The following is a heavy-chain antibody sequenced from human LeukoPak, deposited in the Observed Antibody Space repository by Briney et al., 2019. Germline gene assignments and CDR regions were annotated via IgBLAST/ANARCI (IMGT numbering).Heavy chain of an antibody. D-gene: IGHD6-6*01. CDR2: INWNGGST. J-gene: IGHJ6*03. CDR3: ARHNSSSSGMFYYYYYMDV. V-gene: IGHV3-20*04. Sequence: PGGSLRLSCAASGFTLDDYGMSWVRQAPGKGLEWVSGINWNGGSTGYADSVKGRFTISRDNAKNSLYLQMNSLRAEDTALYYCARHNSSSSGMFYYYYYMDVWGKGTTVTVSS. CDR1: GFTLDDYG.